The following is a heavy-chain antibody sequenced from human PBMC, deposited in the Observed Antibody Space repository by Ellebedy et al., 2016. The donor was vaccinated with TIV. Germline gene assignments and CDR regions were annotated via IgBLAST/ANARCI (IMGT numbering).Heavy chain of an antibody. CDR2: IIPILGIA. CDR1: GYTFTSYG. V-gene: IGHV1-69*04. CDR3: ARDNGSWLLLPFDY. D-gene: IGHD3-22*01. Sequence: AASVKVSCKASGYTFTSYGISWVRQAPGQGLEWMGRIIPILGIANYAQKFQGRVTITADKSTSTAYMELSSLRSEDTAVYYCARDNGSWLLLPFDYWGQGTLVTVSS. J-gene: IGHJ4*02.